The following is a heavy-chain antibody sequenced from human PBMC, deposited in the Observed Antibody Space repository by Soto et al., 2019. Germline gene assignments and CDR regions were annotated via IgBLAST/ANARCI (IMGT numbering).Heavy chain of an antibody. CDR2: ITGSAGST. Sequence: EVQLLESGGGLVQPGGSLRLSCAASGFTFSSYAMSWVRQAPGKGLEWVSSITGSAGSTYYADSVKGRFTISRDNSKDTMCLQMNSMRAEDTAVYYCAKDRNRWLRFDLGYWGQGTLVTVSS. CDR1: GFTFSSYA. D-gene: IGHD5-12*01. J-gene: IGHJ4*02. CDR3: AKDRNRWLRFDLGY. V-gene: IGHV3-23*01.